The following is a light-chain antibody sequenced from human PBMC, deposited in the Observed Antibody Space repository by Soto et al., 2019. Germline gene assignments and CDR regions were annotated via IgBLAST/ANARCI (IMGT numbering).Light chain of an antibody. CDR3: CSSTTTTAFFV. J-gene: IGLJ1*01. CDR2: EVI. V-gene: IGLV2-14*01. Sequence: QSALTQPASVSGSPGQSITISCTGTSSDVGGYNYVSWYQQHPGKAPKLIIYEVINRPSGVSPRFSGSKSANTASLTISGLQAEDEADYYCCSSTTTTAFFVFGTGTKLTVL. CDR1: SSDVGGYNY.